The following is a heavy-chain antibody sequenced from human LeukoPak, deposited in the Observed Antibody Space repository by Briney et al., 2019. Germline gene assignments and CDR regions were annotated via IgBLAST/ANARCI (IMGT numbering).Heavy chain of an antibody. Sequence: GGSLRLPCAASGFAFSSYDMHWVRQAPGKGLEWVAVISYDGSDKYYVDSVKGRFTISRDNSKNTLYLQMNSLKAEDAAVYYCARVLSGSYDNYFDYWGQGTLVTVSS. V-gene: IGHV3-30*03. CDR2: ISYDGSDK. CDR1: GFAFSSYD. D-gene: IGHD1-26*01. J-gene: IGHJ4*02. CDR3: ARVLSGSYDNYFDY.